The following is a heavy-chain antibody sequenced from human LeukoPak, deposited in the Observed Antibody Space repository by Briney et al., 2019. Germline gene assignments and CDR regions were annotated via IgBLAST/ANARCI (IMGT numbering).Heavy chain of an antibody. CDR3: ARATYYYDSSGMIGWLDP. CDR1: GYTFTGYY. Sequence: ASVKVSCKASGYTFTGYYMHWVRQAPGQGLEWMGWINPNSCGTNYAQKFQGRVTMTRDTSISTAYMEMSRLRSDDTAVYYCARATYYYDSSGMIGWLDPWGQGTLVTVSS. V-gene: IGHV1-2*02. CDR2: INPNSCGT. J-gene: IGHJ5*02. D-gene: IGHD3-22*01.